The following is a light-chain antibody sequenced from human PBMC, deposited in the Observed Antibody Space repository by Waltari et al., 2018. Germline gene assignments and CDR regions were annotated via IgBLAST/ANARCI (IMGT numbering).Light chain of an antibody. CDR2: GAS. Sequence: AALSVSPGERATLSCRASQSVSSNLAWYQQKPGQAPRLLIYGASTRATGIPARFSGSGSGTEFTLTISSLQSEDFAVYYCQQYNNWPPAFGQGTTVEIK. CDR1: QSVSSN. V-gene: IGKV3-15*01. J-gene: IGKJ1*01. CDR3: QQYNNWPPA.